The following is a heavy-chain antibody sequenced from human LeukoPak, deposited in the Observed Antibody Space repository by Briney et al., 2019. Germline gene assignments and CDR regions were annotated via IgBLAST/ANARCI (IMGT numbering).Heavy chain of an antibody. J-gene: IGHJ4*02. CDR3: ARDIRGNYFDS. V-gene: IGHV3-43*01. CDR2: ISGDGSTP. CDR1: GFIFDDSL. Sequence: PGGSLRLSCVASGFIFDDSLMHWVRQAPAKGLEWISLISGDGSTPYYADSVKGRFTISRDNSKNSLFLQMNSLTPEDTAVYYCARDIRGNYFDSWGQGTLVTVSS. D-gene: IGHD3-16*01.